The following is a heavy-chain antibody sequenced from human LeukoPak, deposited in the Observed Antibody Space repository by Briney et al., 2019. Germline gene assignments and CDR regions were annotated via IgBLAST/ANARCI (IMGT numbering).Heavy chain of an antibody. CDR2: ISGSGGST. Sequence: PGGSLKLFCAASGFTFSSFAMSWVRQAPGKGLEWVSGISGSGGSTNYADSVKGRFTISRDNSKNTLCLQMNSLRAEDTAVYYCAKGTYSSGWTYYFDYWGQGTLVTVSS. V-gene: IGHV3-23*01. CDR3: AKGTYSSGWTYYFDY. CDR1: GFTFSSFA. J-gene: IGHJ4*02. D-gene: IGHD6-19*01.